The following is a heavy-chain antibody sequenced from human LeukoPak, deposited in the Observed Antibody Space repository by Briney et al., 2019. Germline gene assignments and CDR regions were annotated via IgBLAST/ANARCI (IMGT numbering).Heavy chain of an antibody. D-gene: IGHD6-19*01. CDR2: ISSSGSTV. V-gene: IGHV3-11*01. Sequence: GGSLRLSCAASGFTFSDYYMSWIRQAPGKGLEWVSYISSSGSTVYYAGSVKGRFTISRDNAKNSLYLQMNSLRAEDTAVYYCARRAVAAYDYYGMDVWGQGTTVTVSS. J-gene: IGHJ6*02. CDR3: ARRAVAAYDYYGMDV. CDR1: GFTFSDYY.